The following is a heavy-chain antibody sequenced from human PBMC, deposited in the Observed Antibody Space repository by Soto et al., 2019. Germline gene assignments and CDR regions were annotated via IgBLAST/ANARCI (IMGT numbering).Heavy chain of an antibody. Sequence: GGSLRLSCAASGFTFSSYAMSWVRQAPGKGLEWVSAISGSGGSTYYADSVKGRFTISRDNSKNTLYLQMNSLRAEDTAVYYCAKDLRLGELSLNLFDYWGQGTLVTVSS. CDR1: GFTFSSYA. V-gene: IGHV3-23*01. J-gene: IGHJ4*02. CDR2: ISGSGGST. CDR3: AKDLRLGELSLNLFDY. D-gene: IGHD3-16*02.